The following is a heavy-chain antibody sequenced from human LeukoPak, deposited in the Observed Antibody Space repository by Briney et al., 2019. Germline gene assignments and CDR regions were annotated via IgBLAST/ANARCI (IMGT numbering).Heavy chain of an antibody. Sequence: GGSLRLSCAASRFTFSSYWMSWVRQAPGKGLEGVANIKQDGSEKYYVDSVKGRFTISRDNAKNSLYLQMNSLRAEDTAVYYCARERFGDGKDYWGQGTLVTVSS. CDR2: IKQDGSEK. V-gene: IGHV3-7*03. CDR1: RFTFSSYW. J-gene: IGHJ4*02. D-gene: IGHD3-10*01. CDR3: ARERFGDGKDY.